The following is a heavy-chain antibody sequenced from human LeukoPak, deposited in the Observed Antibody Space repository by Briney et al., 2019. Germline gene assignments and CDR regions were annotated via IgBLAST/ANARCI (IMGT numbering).Heavy chain of an antibody. CDR3: ARDYLGFGVLFHDY. CDR2: IYYSGST. Sequence: SETLSLTCTVSGGSISSYYWSWIRQPPGKGLEWIGYIYYSGSTYYNPSLKSRVTISVDTSKNQFSLKLSSVTAADTAVYYCARDYLGFGVLFHDYWGQGTLVTVSS. J-gene: IGHJ4*02. V-gene: IGHV4-59*12. CDR1: GGSISSYY. D-gene: IGHD3-10*01.